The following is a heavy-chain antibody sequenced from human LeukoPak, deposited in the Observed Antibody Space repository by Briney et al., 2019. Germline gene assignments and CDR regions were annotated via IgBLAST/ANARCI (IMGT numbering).Heavy chain of an antibody. CDR1: GYTFTSYG. CDR3: AREGDGDFLDY. Sequence: ASVKVSCKASGYTFTSYGISWVRQAPGQGLEWVGWISAYNGNTNYAQKLQDRVTMTTDTSTSTAYMELSRLRSDDTAVYYCAREGDGDFLDYWGQGTLVTVSS. V-gene: IGHV1-18*01. D-gene: IGHD3-16*01. CDR2: ISAYNGNT. J-gene: IGHJ4*02.